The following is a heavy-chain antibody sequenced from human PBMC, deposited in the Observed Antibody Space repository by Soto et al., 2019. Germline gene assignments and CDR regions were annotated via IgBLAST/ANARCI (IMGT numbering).Heavy chain of an antibody. CDR2: TRYTSKWSY. J-gene: IGHJ5*02. CDR3: LSFDWNDAGS. CDR1: GARVPRPSAT. Sequence: TLSLTDAISGARVPRPSATWARIRQSPSRGLEWLGMTRYTSKWSYEYALSVIGRITISPDTSKNHISLQFDSVTPEDPAVYYCLSFDWNDAGSLGQGTLVAAST. D-gene: IGHD1-1*01. V-gene: IGHV6-1*01.